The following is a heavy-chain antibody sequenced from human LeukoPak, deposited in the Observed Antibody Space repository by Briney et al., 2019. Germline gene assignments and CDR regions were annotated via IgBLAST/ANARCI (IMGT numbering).Heavy chain of an antibody. J-gene: IGHJ4*02. V-gene: IGHV3-21*01. CDR2: ISSSSSYI. Sequence: GGSLRLSCAASGSTFSSYSMNWVRQAPGKGLEWVSSISSSSSYIYYADSVKGRFTISRANAKNSLYLQMNSLRAEDTAVYYCSRAAGRLRDPIDYWGQGTLVTVSS. CDR3: SRAAGRLRDPIDY. CDR1: GSTFSSYS. D-gene: IGHD5-12*01.